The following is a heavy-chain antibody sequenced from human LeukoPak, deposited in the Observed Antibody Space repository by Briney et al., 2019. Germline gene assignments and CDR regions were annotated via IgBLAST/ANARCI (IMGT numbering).Heavy chain of an antibody. D-gene: IGHD3-3*01. CDR1: GFTFSSYS. J-gene: IGHJ4*02. V-gene: IGHV3-21*01. CDR2: ISSSSSYI. CDR3: ARAPDFWSGYIDY. Sequence: GGSLRLSCAASGFTFSSYSMNWVRQAPGKGLEWVSSISSSSSYIYCADSVKGRFTISRDNAKNSLYPQMNSLRAEDTAVYYCARAPDFWSGYIDYWGQGTLVTVSS.